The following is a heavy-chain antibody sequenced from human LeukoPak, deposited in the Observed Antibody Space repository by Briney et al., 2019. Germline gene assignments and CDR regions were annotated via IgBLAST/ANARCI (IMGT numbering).Heavy chain of an antibody. J-gene: IGHJ4*02. D-gene: IGHD1-26*01. CDR2: IKQDGSTK. CDR1: AFTFTDSC. CDR3: TRDTDGSLDY. V-gene: IGHV3-7*01. Sequence: GGSLRLSCAASAFTFTDSCMAWVSQAPGKGLEWVANIKQDGSTKHYVDSLKGLFTISRDNPKNSLYLRMNNLRADDTAVYYSTRDTDGSLDYWGQGILVTVAS.